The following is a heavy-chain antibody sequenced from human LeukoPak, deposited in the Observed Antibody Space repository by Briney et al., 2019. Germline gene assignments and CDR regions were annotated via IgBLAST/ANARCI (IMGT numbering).Heavy chain of an antibody. V-gene: IGHV1-8*01. D-gene: IGHD6-19*01. CDR3: ASRPRSGYSIDY. J-gene: IGHJ4*02. CDR1: GYTFTSYD. CDR2: MNPNSGNT. Sequence: ASVKVSCKASGYTFTSYDINWVRQATGQGLEWMGWMNPNSGNTGYALKFQGRVTMTRNTSISTAYMELSSLRSEDTAVYYCASRPRSGYSIDYWGQGTLVTVSS.